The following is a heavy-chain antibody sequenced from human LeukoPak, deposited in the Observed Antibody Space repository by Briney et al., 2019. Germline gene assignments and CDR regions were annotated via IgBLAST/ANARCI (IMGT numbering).Heavy chain of an antibody. V-gene: IGHV1-46*01. CDR1: GYTFTGYY. Sequence: ASVKVSCKASGYTFTGYYMHWVRQAPGQGLEWMGIINPSGGSTSYAQKFQGRVTMTRDTSISTAYMVLNRLRSDDTAVYYCAREYYYGSGNYYNRIDYWGQGTLVTVSS. J-gene: IGHJ4*02. D-gene: IGHD3-10*01. CDR3: AREYYYGSGNYYNRIDY. CDR2: INPSGGST.